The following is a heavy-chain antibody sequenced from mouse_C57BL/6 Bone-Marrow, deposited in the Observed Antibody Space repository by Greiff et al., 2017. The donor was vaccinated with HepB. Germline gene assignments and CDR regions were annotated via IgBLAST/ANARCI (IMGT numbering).Heavy chain of an antibody. V-gene: IGHV5-17*01. Sequence: DVMLVESGGGLVKPGGSLKLSCAASGFTFSDYGMHWVRQAPEKGLEWVAYISSGSSTIYYADTVKGRFTISRDNAKNTLFLQMTSLRSEDTAMYYCERTTVVTYWYFDVWCTGTTVTVSS. CDR2: ISSGSSTI. CDR1: GFTFSDYG. J-gene: IGHJ1*03. D-gene: IGHD1-1*01. CDR3: ERTTVVTYWYFDV.